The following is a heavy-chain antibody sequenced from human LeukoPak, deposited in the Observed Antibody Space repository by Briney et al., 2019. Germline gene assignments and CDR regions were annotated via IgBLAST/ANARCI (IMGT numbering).Heavy chain of an antibody. V-gene: IGHV3-33*06. CDR1: GFTFSSYG. D-gene: IGHD1-7*01. Sequence: GRSLRLSCAVAGFTFSSYGMHWVRQAPGKGLEWEAVIRYDGSNKDYADSVKGRFTISRDNSKNTLYLQMNSLRAEDTAVYYCAKDGTGTTGGFDYWGQGTLVTVSS. J-gene: IGHJ4*02. CDR2: IRYDGSNK. CDR3: AKDGTGTTGGFDY.